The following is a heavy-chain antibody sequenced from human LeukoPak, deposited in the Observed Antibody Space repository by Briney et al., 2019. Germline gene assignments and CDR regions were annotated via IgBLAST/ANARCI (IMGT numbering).Heavy chain of an antibody. J-gene: IGHJ6*03. V-gene: IGHV4-4*07. CDR1: GGSISSYY. D-gene: IGHD2/OR15-2a*01. Sequence: SETLSLTCTVSGGSISSYYWSWIRQPAGKGLEWIGRIYTSGSTNYNPSLESRVTISVDKSKNQFSLKLSSVTAADTAVYYCARASSNYYYYYMDVWGKGTTVTVSS. CDR3: ARASSNYYYYYMDV. CDR2: IYTSGST.